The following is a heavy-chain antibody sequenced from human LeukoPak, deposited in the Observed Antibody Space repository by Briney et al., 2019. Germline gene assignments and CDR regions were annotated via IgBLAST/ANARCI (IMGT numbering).Heavy chain of an antibody. V-gene: IGHV1-69*01. Sequence: SVKVSCKASGGTFSSYAISWVRQAPGQGLEWMGGIIPIFGTANYAQKFQGRVTITADESTSTAYMELSSLRSEDTAVYYCAREGNIMIFGVVRPFDYWGQGTLVTVSS. CDR3: AREGNIMIFGVVRPFDY. D-gene: IGHD3-3*01. CDR2: IIPIFGTA. CDR1: GGTFSSYA. J-gene: IGHJ4*02.